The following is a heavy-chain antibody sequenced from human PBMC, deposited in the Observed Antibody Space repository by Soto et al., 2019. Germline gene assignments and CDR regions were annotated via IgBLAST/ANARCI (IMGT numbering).Heavy chain of an antibody. Sequence: GASVKVSCKASGGTFSSYAISWVRQAPGQGLEWMGGIIPIFGTANYAQKFQGRVTITADESTSTAHMELSSLRSEDTAVYYCARDDLELARAQWIYYYGMDVWGQGTTVTVSS. V-gene: IGHV1-69*13. CDR3: ARDDLELARAQWIYYYGMDV. CDR2: IIPIFGTA. J-gene: IGHJ6*02. D-gene: IGHD1-1*01. CDR1: GGTFSSYA.